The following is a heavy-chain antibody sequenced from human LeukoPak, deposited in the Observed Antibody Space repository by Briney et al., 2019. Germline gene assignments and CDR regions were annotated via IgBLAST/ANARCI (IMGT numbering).Heavy chain of an antibody. J-gene: IGHJ5*02. CDR2: ISSSGSYI. CDR3: ARDLNCSGGSCYSDWFDP. V-gene: IGHV3-21*01. Sequence: GGSLRLSCAASGFTFSSYSMNWVRQAPGKGLEWVSSISSSGSYIYYADSVKGRFTISRDNAKNSLYPQMNSLRAEDTAVYYCARDLNCSGGSCYSDWFDPWGQGTLVTVSS. D-gene: IGHD2-15*01. CDR1: GFTFSSYS.